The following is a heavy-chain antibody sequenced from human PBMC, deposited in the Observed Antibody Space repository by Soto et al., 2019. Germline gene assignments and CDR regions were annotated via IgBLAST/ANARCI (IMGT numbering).Heavy chain of an antibody. D-gene: IGHD3-9*01. Sequence: PGESLKISCKGSGYSFTVYYINWVRQMPGKGLEWMGRINPSDSYANYSPSFQGHVTISADKSINTAYLQWSSLKASDTAMYYCASQDLWTGYYSVWGQGSLVTVSS. CDR2: INPSDSYA. CDR1: GYSFTVYY. CDR3: ASQDLWTGYYSV. V-gene: IGHV5-10-1*01. J-gene: IGHJ4*02.